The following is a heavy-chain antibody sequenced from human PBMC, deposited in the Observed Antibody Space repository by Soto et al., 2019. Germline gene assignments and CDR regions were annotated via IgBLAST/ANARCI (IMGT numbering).Heavy chain of an antibody. V-gene: IGHV3-23*01. CDR3: AKVLFGFTYGKFAY. J-gene: IGHJ4*02. Sequence: GGSLRLSCAASGFTFYNFAMSWVRQAPGKGLEWVSGISDSGHSTYYADSARGRFTISRDNSKNTLYLQMNSLRAEDTAVYYCAKVLFGFTYGKFAYWGQGTLVTVSS. CDR2: ISDSGHST. D-gene: IGHD5-18*01. CDR1: GFTFYNFA.